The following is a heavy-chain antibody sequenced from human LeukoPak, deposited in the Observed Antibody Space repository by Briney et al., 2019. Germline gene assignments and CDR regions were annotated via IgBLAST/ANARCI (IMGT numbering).Heavy chain of an antibody. V-gene: IGHV6-1*01. CDR3: ARIKQQLADY. J-gene: IGHJ4*02. Sequence: SQTLSLTCAISGDSVYSNSVAWNWIRQSPSRGLEWLGRTYYWSKWYTDYAESVKSRITINPDTSKNRFSLQLNSVTPEDTAVYYCARIKQQLADYWGQGTLVTVSS. CDR1: GDSVYSNSVA. CDR2: TYYWSKWYT. D-gene: IGHD6-13*01.